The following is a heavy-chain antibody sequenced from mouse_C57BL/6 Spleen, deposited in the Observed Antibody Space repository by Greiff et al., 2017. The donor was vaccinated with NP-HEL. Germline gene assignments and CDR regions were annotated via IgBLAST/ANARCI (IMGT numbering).Heavy chain of an antibody. V-gene: IGHV3-6*01. CDR1: GYSITSGYY. D-gene: IGHD2-4*01. J-gene: IGHJ4*01. CDR2: ISYDGSN. Sequence: EVKLQESGPGLVKPSQSLSLTCSVTGYSITSGYYWNWIRQFPGNKLEWMGYISYDGSNNYNPSLKNRISITRDTSKNQFFLKLNSVTTEDTATYYCARGDYDGDAMDYWGQGTSVTVSS. CDR3: ARGDYDGDAMDY.